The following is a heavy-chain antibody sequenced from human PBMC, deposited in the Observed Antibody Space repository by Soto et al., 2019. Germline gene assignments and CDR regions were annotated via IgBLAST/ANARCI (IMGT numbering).Heavy chain of an antibody. D-gene: IGHD2-2*01. CDR1: GVSTSNHY. CDR2: IYYRGTT. CDR3: ARGGGSPYHDHEFDY. V-gene: IGHV4-59*11. J-gene: IGHJ4*02. Sequence: QVQLQESGPGLVKPSETLSLTCSLSGVSTSNHYWTWIRKPPGQGPEWIGCIYYRGTTNYNASCNSRVTISVDTSKNQFSLKLTSVTTADTAVYYCARGGGSPYHDHEFDYWGQGILITVSS.